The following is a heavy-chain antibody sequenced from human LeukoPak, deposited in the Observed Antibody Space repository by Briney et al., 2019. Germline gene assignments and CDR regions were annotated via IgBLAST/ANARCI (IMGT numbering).Heavy chain of an antibody. V-gene: IGHV3-30*03. Sequence: GGSLRLSCAASGFTFSSYGMHWVRQAPGKGLEWVAVISYDGSNRYYADSVKGRFTISRDNSKNTLYLQMNSLRAEDTSVYYCATGEYYFDYWGQGTLVTVSS. CDR3: ATGEYYFDY. D-gene: IGHD3-10*01. CDR1: GFTFSSYG. J-gene: IGHJ4*02. CDR2: ISYDGSNR.